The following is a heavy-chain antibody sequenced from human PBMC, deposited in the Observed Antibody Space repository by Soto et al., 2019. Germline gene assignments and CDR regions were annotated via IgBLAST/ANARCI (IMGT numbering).Heavy chain of an antibody. CDR1: YTFASYT. D-gene: IGHD6-19*01. Sequence: YTFASYTIHWVRQAPGQRLEWMGWINAGNGNTKYSQKFQGRVTISRDTSASTAYMELSSLRSEDTAVYYCARGNIAVAGGLGDFDSWGQGTLVTVSS. J-gene: IGHJ4*02. CDR2: INAGNGNT. V-gene: IGHV1-3*01. CDR3: ARGNIAVAGGLGDFDS.